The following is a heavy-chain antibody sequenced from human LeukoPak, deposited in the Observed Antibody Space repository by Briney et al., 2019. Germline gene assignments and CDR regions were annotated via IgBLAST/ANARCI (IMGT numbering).Heavy chain of an antibody. V-gene: IGHV1-18*01. CDR3: ARDRTLRRGNLQRPTNGVFDY. D-gene: IGHD7-27*01. CDR2: ISVSTGNT. Sequence: ASVKVSCKPSGYTSSSYSLTWVRQAPGQGLEWMGWISVSTGNTLYAQRFQGRVSMTADTSTKTAYLELTTLRSDDTAVYYCARDRTLRRGNLQRPTNGVFDYWGQGTPVTVSS. CDR1: GYTSSSYS. J-gene: IGHJ4*02.